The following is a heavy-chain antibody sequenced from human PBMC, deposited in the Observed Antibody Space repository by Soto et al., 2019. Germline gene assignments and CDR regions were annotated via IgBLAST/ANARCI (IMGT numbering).Heavy chain of an antibody. CDR2: IYYSGST. CDR3: ARHGGVLRFLEWLKYAFDI. V-gene: IGHV4-39*01. J-gene: IGHJ3*02. Sequence: SETLSLTCTVSGGSISSSSYYWGWIRQPPGKGLEWIGSIYYSGSTYYNPSLKSRVTISVDTSKNQFSLKLSSVTAADTAVYYCARHGGVLRFLEWLKYAFDIWGQGTMVTVSS. CDR1: GGSISSSSYY. D-gene: IGHD3-3*01.